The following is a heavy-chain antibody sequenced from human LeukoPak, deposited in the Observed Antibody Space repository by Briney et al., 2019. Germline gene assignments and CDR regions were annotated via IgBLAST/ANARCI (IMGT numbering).Heavy chain of an antibody. V-gene: IGHV3-15*01. CDR1: GFTFSNAW. J-gene: IGHJ6*02. Sequence: GGSLRLSCAASGFTFSNAWMSWVRQAPGKGLEWVGRIKSKTDGGTTDYAAPVKGRFTISRDDSKNTLYLQMNSLKTEDTAVYYCTKGIQLSTYYYYGMDVWGQGTTVTVSS. D-gene: IGHD5-18*01. CDR2: IKSKTDGGTT. CDR3: TKGIQLSTYYYYGMDV.